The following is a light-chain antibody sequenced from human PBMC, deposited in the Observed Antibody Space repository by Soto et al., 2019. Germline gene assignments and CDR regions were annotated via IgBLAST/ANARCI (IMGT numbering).Light chain of an antibody. CDR1: QSVSSSY. J-gene: IGKJ1*01. V-gene: IGKV3-20*01. CDR2: GAS. Sequence: EIVLTQSPGTLSLSPGERATLSCRASQSVSSSYLAWYQQQPGQAPRLLIYGASSRATGIPDRFSGSGSGTDFTLNISRLEHEDFAVYYCQQYGSLWTFGQGTKVEIK. CDR3: QQYGSLWT.